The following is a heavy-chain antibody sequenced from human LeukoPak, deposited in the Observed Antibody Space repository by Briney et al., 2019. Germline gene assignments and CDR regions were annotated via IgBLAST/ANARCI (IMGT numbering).Heavy chain of an antibody. CDR3: ARAFFPGYYSYMAV. CDR2: IYYSGST. V-gene: IGHV4-59*01. D-gene: IGHD3-3*02. J-gene: IGHJ6*03. CDR1: GGTISPYY. Sequence: PSETLSLTCTVSGGTISPYYWSWIRQPPGKGLEWIGYIYYSGSTNYNPSLKSRVTISVDTSKNQFSLKLSSVTAADTAVYYCARAFFPGYYSYMAVWGKGTTVTVSS.